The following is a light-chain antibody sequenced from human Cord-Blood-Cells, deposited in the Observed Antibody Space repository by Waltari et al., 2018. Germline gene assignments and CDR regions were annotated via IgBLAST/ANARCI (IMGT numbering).Light chain of an antibody. J-gene: IGKJ3*01. CDR3: QQYYSYPLT. CDR2: AAS. CDR1: QGISSY. Sequence: AIRMTQSPSSFSASTGDRVTITCRADQGISSYLAWYQQKPGKAPKRLIYAASTLQSVVPSRFSGSGSGTDFTLTISCLQSEDFATYYCQQYYSYPLTFGPGTKVDIK. V-gene: IGKV1-8*01.